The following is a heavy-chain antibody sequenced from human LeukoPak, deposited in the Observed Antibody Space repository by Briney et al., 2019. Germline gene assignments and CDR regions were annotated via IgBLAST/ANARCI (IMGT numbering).Heavy chain of an antibody. D-gene: IGHD5-18*01. CDR2: INPNRGGT. CDR1: GYTFTGYY. V-gene: IGHV1-2*02. Sequence: ASVKVSCKASGYTFTGYYMHWVRQAPGPGLEWMGWINPNRGGTNYAQKFQGRVTMTRDTSISTAYMELSRLRSDDTAVYYCARRVAMVPYNWFDPWGQGTLVTVSS. CDR3: ARRVAMVPYNWFDP. J-gene: IGHJ5*02.